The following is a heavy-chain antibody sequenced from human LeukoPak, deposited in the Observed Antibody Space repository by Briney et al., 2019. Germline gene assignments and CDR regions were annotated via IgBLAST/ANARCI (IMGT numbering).Heavy chain of an antibody. CDR3: AKDPDCTSGVCYTFFDY. CDR2: ISGSGGST. Sequence: GSLRLSCTVSGFTVSSNSMSWVRQAPGKGLEWVSAISGSGGSTYYADSVKGRFTISRDNSKTTLFLHMNGLRAEDTAVYYCAKDPDCTSGVCYTFFDYWGQGTLVTVSS. CDR1: GFTVSSNS. V-gene: IGHV3-23*01. D-gene: IGHD2-8*01. J-gene: IGHJ4*02.